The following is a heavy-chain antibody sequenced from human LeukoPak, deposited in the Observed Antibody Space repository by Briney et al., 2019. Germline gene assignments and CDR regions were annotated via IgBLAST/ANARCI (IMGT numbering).Heavy chain of an antibody. CDR2: ISGSGDST. V-gene: IGHV3-23*01. CDR1: GFTFGSYA. CDR3: AKGPWGLNAFDI. J-gene: IGHJ3*02. D-gene: IGHD3-16*01. Sequence: RGSLRLSCAASGFTFGSYAMSWVRQSPGKGLEWVSGISGSGDSTYYADSVKGRFTISRDNSKNTLYVQMNSLRAEDTAVYYCAKGPWGLNAFDIWGQGTMVTVSS.